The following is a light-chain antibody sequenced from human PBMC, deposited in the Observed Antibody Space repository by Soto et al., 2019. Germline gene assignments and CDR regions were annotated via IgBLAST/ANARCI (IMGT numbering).Light chain of an antibody. V-gene: IGKV3-20*01. CDR1: QSVSSN. Sequence: EIVMTQSAATLSLSPGERATLSFRASQSVSSNLAWYQQKPGRALRLLIDGASTRATGIPDRFSGSGSGTDFTLTISRLEPEDVAVYYCQQYEAVVTFGQGTKVDI. CDR2: GAS. CDR3: QQYEAVVT. J-gene: IGKJ1*01.